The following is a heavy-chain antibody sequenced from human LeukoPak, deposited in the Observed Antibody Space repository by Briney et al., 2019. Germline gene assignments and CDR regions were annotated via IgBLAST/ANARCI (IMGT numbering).Heavy chain of an antibody. CDR3: ARDWFMELVGTTAPSIYYFDY. Sequence: SETLSLTCGVSGGSISSSTYYWGWIRQPPGKGLEWIGSIYYSGSTYYNPSLKSRVSISVDTSKNQFSLKLSSVTAADTAVYYCARDWFMELVGTTAPSIYYFDYWGQGTLVTVSS. CDR1: GGSISSSTYY. V-gene: IGHV4-39*07. J-gene: IGHJ4*02. CDR2: IYYSGST. D-gene: IGHD1-26*01.